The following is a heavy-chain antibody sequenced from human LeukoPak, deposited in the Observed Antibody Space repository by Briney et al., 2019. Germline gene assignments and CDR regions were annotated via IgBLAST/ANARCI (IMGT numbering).Heavy chain of an antibody. CDR2: ISSSSSYT. J-gene: IGHJ3*02. D-gene: IGHD6-13*01. CDR1: GFTFSDYY. CDR3: ARAGAGSSWFSDAFDI. V-gene: IGHV3-11*06. Sequence: GGSLRLSCAASGFTFSDYYMSWIRQAPGKGLEWVSYISSSSSYTNYADSVKGRFTTSRDNAKNSLYLQMNSLRAEDTAVYYCARAGAGSSWFSDAFDIWGQGTMVTVSS.